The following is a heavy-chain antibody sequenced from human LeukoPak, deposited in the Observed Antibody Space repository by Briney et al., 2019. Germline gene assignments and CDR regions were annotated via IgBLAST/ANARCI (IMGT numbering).Heavy chain of an antibody. CDR2: IYYSGST. V-gene: IGHV4-39*07. CDR3: ASNPYSKDAFDI. Sequence: SETLSLTCTVSGGSISSSSYYWGWIRQPPGKGLEWIGSIYYSGSTYYNPSLKGRVTISVDTSKNQFSLKLSSVTAAATAVYYCASNPYSKDAFDIWGQGTMVTVSS. D-gene: IGHD1-26*01. CDR1: GGSISSSSYY. J-gene: IGHJ3*02.